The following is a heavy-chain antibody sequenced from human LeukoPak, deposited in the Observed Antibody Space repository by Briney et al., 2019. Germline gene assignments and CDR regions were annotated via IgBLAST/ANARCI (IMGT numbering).Heavy chain of an antibody. CDR1: GGTFSSYA. Sequence: GASVKVSCKASGGTFSSYAISWVRQAPGQGLEWMGGIIPIFGTANYAQKFQGRVTITADESTSTAYMELSSLRSEDTAVYYCARALPGYDSSGYLPPNWFDPWGQGTLVTVSS. J-gene: IGHJ5*02. CDR2: IIPIFGTA. D-gene: IGHD3-22*01. CDR3: ARALPGYDSSGYLPPNWFDP. V-gene: IGHV1-69*13.